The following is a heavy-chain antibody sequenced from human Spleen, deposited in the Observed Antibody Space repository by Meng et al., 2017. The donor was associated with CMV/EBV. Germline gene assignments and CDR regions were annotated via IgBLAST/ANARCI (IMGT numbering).Heavy chain of an antibody. J-gene: IGHJ4*02. CDR2: FNGNGDRT. D-gene: IGHD3-9*01. Sequence: TCRNYGFSWVRQAQGKGVGWGKPFNGNGDRTLYAGGVEGRFTTYRDSSKNTVYVQMKSLRAEDRAVYYCAKDLTNFRPHRVSAGFDYWGQGTLVTVSS. CDR3: AKDLTNFRPHRVSAGFDY. CDR1: TCRNYG. V-gene: IGHV3-23*01.